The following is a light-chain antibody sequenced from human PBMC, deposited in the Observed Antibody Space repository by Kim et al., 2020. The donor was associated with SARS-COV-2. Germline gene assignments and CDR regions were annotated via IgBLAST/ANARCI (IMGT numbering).Light chain of an antibody. CDR1: SLRSYY. V-gene: IGLV3-19*01. CDR2: GKN. Sequence: VALGQTDRITGQRDSLRSYYATWYQQKPGRAPILVIYGKNNRPSENPDRFSGSSSGNTASLTITGTQAGDEADYYCNSRDSNENVVFGGGTQLTVL. CDR3: NSRDSNENVV. J-gene: IGLJ2*01.